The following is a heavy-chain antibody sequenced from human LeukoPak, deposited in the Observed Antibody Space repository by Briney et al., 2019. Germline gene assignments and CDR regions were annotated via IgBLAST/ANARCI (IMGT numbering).Heavy chain of an antibody. CDR2: FDPEDGET. CDR3: ARDRHDITIEYFDS. V-gene: IGHV1-24*01. J-gene: IGHJ4*02. Sequence: ASVKVSCKVSGYTLTELSMHWVRQAPGKGLEWMGGFDPEDGETIYAQKFQGRVTMTEDTSTDTAYMELRSLTSDDTAVYYCARDRHDITIEYFDSWGQGTQVTVSS. D-gene: IGHD1-20*01. CDR1: GYTLTELS.